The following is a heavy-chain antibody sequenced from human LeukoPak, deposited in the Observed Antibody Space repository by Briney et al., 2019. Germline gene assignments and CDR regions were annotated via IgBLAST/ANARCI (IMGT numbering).Heavy chain of an antibody. CDR2: IYYSGST. CDR3: ARDLPRTLTTFDI. V-gene: IGHV4-30-4*08. Sequence: SETLSPTCTVSGGSISSGDYYWSWIRQPPGKGLEWIGYIYYSGSTYYNPSLKSRVTISVDTSKNQFSLKLSSVTAADTAVYYCARDLPRTLTTFDIWGQGTMVTVSS. D-gene: IGHD3-9*01. CDR1: GGSISSGDYY. J-gene: IGHJ3*02.